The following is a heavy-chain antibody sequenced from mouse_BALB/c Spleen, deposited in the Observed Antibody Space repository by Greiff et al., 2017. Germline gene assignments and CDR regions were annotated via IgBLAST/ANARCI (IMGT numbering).Heavy chain of an antibody. CDR1: GFTFTDYY. CDR2: IRNKANGYTT. CDR3: ARDYGNYAAWFAY. D-gene: IGHD2-1*01. V-gene: IGHV7-3*02. J-gene: IGHJ3*01. Sequence: DVHLVESGGGLVQPGGSLRLSCATSGFTFTDYYMSWVRQPPGKALEWLGFIRNKANGYTTEYSASVKGRFTISRDNSQSILYLQMNTLRAEDSATYYCARDYGNYAAWFAYWGQGTLVTVSA.